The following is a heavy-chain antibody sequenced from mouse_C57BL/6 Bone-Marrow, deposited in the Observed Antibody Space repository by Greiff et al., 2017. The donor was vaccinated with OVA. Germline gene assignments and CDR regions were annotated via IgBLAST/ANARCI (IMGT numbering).Heavy chain of an antibody. CDR1: GYTFTSYW. Sequence: QVQLQQSGAELVKPGASVKMSCKASGYTFTSYWITWVKQRPGQGLEWIGDIYPGSGSTNYNEKFKSKATLTVDTSSSTAYMQLSSLTSEDSAVYYCARTPYYYGSRAWFAYWGQGTLVTVSA. D-gene: IGHD1-1*01. V-gene: IGHV1-55*01. J-gene: IGHJ3*01. CDR3: ARTPYYYGSRAWFAY. CDR2: IYPGSGST.